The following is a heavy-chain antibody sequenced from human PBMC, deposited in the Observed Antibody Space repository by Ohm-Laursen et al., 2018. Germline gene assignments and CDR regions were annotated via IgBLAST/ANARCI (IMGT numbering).Heavy chain of an antibody. J-gene: IGHJ3*02. CDR1: GYTFTGYY. CDR3: ARGLTRSAFDI. CDR2: IKPNSGGT. V-gene: IGHV1-2*02. D-gene: IGHD4/OR15-4a*01. Sequence: SVKVSCKASGYTFTGYYMHWVRQAPGQGLEWMGWIKPNSGGTNYAQKFQGRVTMTRDTSISTDYMEVSSLTSDDTAVYYCARGLTRSAFDIWGQGTMVTVSS.